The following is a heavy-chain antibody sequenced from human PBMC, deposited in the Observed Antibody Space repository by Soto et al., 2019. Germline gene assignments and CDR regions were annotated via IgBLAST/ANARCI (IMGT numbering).Heavy chain of an antibody. Sequence: QVQLVQSGAEVKKPGSSAKVSCKASGGTFSSYSINWVRQAPGQGLERMGEIIPIFGTAYYAQKFQGRVTITADESTSTAYMELSRLRYEDPAVYYCARDGGRHSGGIEYWGQGTLVTVSS. CDR2: IIPIFGTA. V-gene: IGHV1-69*01. CDR3: ARDGGRHSGGIEY. D-gene: IGHD2-15*01. J-gene: IGHJ4*02. CDR1: GGTFSSYS.